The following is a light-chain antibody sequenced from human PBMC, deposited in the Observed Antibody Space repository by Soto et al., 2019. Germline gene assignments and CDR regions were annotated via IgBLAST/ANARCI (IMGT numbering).Light chain of an antibody. Sequence: EIVLTPSPGTLSLSPVERATLSCRASQSVSSSYLAWYQQKPGQAPRLLIYGASSRATGIPDRFSGSGSGTDFTLTISRLEPEDFAVYYCQQYGRSTGTFGQGTKVDIK. CDR3: QQYGRSTGT. CDR1: QSVSSSY. V-gene: IGKV3-20*01. J-gene: IGKJ1*01. CDR2: GAS.